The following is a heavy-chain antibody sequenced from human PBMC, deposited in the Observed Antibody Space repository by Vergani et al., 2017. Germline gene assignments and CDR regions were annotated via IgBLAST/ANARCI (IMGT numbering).Heavy chain of an antibody. D-gene: IGHD3-3*01. V-gene: IGHV3-20*04. CDR3: ARERNAYYDCWSGYYTQYYFDY. J-gene: IGHJ4*02. CDR2: INWNGGST. Sequence: EVQLVESGGGVVRPGGSLRLSCAASGFTFDDYVMSWVRQAPGQGLEWVSGINWNGGSTGYADYVKGRFTISRDNAKNSLYLKMNSLRAEDTALYYCARERNAYYDCWSGYYTQYYFDYWGQGTLVTVSS. CDR1: GFTFDDYV.